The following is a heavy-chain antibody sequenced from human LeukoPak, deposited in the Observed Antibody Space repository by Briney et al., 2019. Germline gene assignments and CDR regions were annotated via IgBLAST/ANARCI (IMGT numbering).Heavy chain of an antibody. J-gene: IGHJ6*02. Sequence: PGGSLRLSCAASGFTFSSYAMSWVRQAPGKGLEWVSAISGSGRSTFYADSVKGRFTISRDNSKNTLYLQMNSLRAEDTAVYYCAKDRSFSPWELKMDVWGQGTTVTVSS. D-gene: IGHD3-10*01. V-gene: IGHV3-23*01. CDR1: GFTFSSYA. CDR3: AKDRSFSPWELKMDV. CDR2: ISGSGRST.